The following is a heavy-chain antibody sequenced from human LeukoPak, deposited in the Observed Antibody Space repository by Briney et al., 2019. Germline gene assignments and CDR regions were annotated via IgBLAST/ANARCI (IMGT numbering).Heavy chain of an antibody. CDR1: GFTFSNYG. CDR3: ARGRLRWAQNHNYLEY. CDR2: IWYDGSNK. V-gene: IGHV3-33*01. J-gene: IGHJ4*02. Sequence: PGRSLRLSCAASGFTFSNYGMHWVRQAPGKGLEWVAIIWYDGSNKYYADSVKGRFTISRDNSKNTLSLQMNSLGAEDTAVYYCARGRLRWAQNHNYLEYWGQGTLVTVSS. D-gene: IGHD4-23*01.